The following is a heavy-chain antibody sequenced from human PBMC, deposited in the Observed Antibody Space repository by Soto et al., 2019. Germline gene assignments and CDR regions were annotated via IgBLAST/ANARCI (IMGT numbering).Heavy chain of an antibody. J-gene: IGHJ4*02. CDR3: ARQKYGDYKPFDY. V-gene: IGHV4-59*01. D-gene: IGHD4-17*01. CDR2: IYYSGST. Sequence: SETLSLTCTVSGGSISSYYWSWIRQPPGKGLEWIGYIYYSGSTNYNPSLKSRVTISVDTSKNQFSLKLSSVTAADTAVYYCARQKYGDYKPFDYWGKGTLVTVSS. CDR1: GGSISSYY.